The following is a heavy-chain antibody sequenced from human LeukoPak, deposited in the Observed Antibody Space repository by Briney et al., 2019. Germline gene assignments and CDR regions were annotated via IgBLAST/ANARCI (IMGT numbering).Heavy chain of an antibody. D-gene: IGHD2-2*01. CDR1: GGSFSGYY. J-gene: IGHJ6*03. V-gene: IGHV4-34*01. Sequence: SEALSLTCAVYGGSFSGYYWSWIRQPPGKGLEWIGEINHSGSTNYNPSLKSRVTISVDTSKNQFSLKLSSVTAADTAVYYCARATEGYCSSASCFGFSYSYYMDVWGKGTTVTISS. CDR3: ARATEGYCSSASCFGFSYSYYMDV. CDR2: INHSGST.